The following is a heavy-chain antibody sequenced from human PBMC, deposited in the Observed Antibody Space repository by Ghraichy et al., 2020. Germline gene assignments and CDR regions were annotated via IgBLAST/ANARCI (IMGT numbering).Heavy chain of an antibody. CDR1: GYSISNNYY. D-gene: IGHD3-16*02. CDR3: ARGSQGDLVIPTY. Sequence: SETLSLTCTVSGYSISNNYYWGWIRQPPGKGLEWIGTIYHSGTTYYNPSLKSRVTISVDTSKNQFSLKFRSVTAADTAVYYCARGSQGDLVIPTYWGQGTLVTVSS. J-gene: IGHJ4*02. V-gene: IGHV4-38-2*02. CDR2: IYHSGTT.